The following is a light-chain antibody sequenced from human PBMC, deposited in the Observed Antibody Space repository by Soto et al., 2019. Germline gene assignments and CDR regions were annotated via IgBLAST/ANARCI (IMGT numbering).Light chain of an antibody. CDR1: QGISDS. V-gene: IGKV1-9*01. Sequence: IQLTQSPSSLCTSVGNRVSITCRASQGISDSLAWYQQKPGKAPSLLIYAASTLQSGVPSRFSGSGSGTDFTLTISSLKTEDFANYYCQQINSYPRTVGPVTQVEIK. CDR2: AAS. J-gene: IGKJ3*01. CDR3: QQINSYPRT.